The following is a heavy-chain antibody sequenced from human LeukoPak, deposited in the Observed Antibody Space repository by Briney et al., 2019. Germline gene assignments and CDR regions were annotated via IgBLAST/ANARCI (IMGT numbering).Heavy chain of an antibody. D-gene: IGHD5-24*01. V-gene: IGHV3-64*01. CDR3: ARVFSRWLRLRGNAFDI. Sequence: PGGSLRLSXAASGFTFSSYAMHWVRQAPGKGLEYVSAISSNGGSTYYANSVKGRFTISRDNSKNTLYLQMGSLRAEDMAVYYCARVFSRWLRLRGNAFDIWGQGTMVTVSS. J-gene: IGHJ3*02. CDR1: GFTFSSYA. CDR2: ISSNGGST.